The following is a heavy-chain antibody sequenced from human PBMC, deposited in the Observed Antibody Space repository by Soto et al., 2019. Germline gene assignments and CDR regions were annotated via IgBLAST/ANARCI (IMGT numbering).Heavy chain of an antibody. CDR2: IDYSGTA. V-gene: IGHV4-39*01. CDR3: ARITGRHIDY. J-gene: IGHJ4*02. CDR1: SGSISVTNVF. D-gene: IGHD1-20*01. Sequence: SETLSLTCTVSSGSISVTNVFWGWVRQPPGKGLERIGNIDYSGTAYFSPSLATRVTFHVDTSKNQFSLTLYSVTAADTAVYYCARITGRHIDYWGQGSLVKVYS.